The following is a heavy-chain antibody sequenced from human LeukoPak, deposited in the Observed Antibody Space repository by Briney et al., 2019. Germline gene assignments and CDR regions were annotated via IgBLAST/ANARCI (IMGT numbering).Heavy chain of an antibody. CDR3: ARLSSYGAYCGGDCYSFFDY. J-gene: IGHJ4*02. V-gene: IGHV4-39*01. Sequence: SETLSLTCTVSGGSISSRSYYWGWIRQPPGKGLEWIGSIYYSGSTYYNPSLKSRVTISVDTSKNQFSLKLSSVTAADTAVYYCARLSSYGAYCGGDCYSFFDYWGQGTLVTVSS. D-gene: IGHD2-21*02. CDR2: IYYSGST. CDR1: GGSISSRSYY.